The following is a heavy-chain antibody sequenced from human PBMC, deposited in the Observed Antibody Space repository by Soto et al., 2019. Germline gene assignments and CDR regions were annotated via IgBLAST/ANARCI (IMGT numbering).Heavy chain of an antibody. CDR3: ARQAGYSSSWYGDLFDY. CDR2: IYYSGST. Sequence: SETLSLTCTVSGGSISSSSYYWGWIRQPPGKGLEWIGSIYYSGSTYYNPSLKSRVTISVDTSKNQFSLKLSSVTAADTAVYYCARQAGYSSSWYGDLFDYWGQGTLVTVSS. V-gene: IGHV4-39*01. CDR1: GGSISSSSYY. J-gene: IGHJ4*02. D-gene: IGHD6-13*01.